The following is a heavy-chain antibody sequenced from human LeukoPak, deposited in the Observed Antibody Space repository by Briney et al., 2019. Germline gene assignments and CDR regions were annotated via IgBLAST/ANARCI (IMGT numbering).Heavy chain of an antibody. CDR3: GGGIAVAGRGDY. V-gene: IGHV4-34*01. J-gene: IGHJ4*02. D-gene: IGHD6-19*01. Sequence: SETLSLTCAVYGGFFSGYYWSWIRQPPGKGLEWIGEINHSGSTNYNPSLKSRVTISVDTSKKQFFLKLSSVTAADTAVYYCGGGIAVAGRGDYWGQGTLVTVSS. CDR1: GGFFSGYY. CDR2: INHSGST.